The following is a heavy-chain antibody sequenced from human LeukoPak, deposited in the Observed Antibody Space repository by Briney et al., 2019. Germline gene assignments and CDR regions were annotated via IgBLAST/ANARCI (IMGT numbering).Heavy chain of an antibody. CDR3: ARGYLSYGSGSYKIDY. J-gene: IGHJ4*02. CDR2: ISSGNDPI. CDR1: GFTFSTYE. D-gene: IGHD3-10*01. V-gene: IGHV3-48*03. Sequence: GGSLRLSCAASGFTFSTYEMNWVRQAPGKGLEWVSYISSGNDPIYYADSVKGRFTISRDNAKNSLYLQMNSLRAEDTAVYYCARGYLSYGSGSYKIDYWGQGTLVSVSS.